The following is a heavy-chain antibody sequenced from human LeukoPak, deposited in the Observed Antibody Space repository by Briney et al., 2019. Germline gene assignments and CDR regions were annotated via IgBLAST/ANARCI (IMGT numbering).Heavy chain of an antibody. Sequence: GASVKVSCKASGGTFSSYAISWVRQAPGQGLQWMGRIIPIFGTANYAQKFQGRVTITTDESTSTAYMELSSLRSEDTAVYYCAREGSSWYGDYWGQGTLVTVSS. V-gene: IGHV1-69*05. CDR3: AREGSSWYGDY. D-gene: IGHD6-13*01. CDR1: GGTFSSYA. J-gene: IGHJ4*02. CDR2: IIPIFGTA.